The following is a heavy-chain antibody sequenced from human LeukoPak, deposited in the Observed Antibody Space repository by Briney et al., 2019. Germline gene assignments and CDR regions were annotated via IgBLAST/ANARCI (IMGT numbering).Heavy chain of an antibody. CDR3: AKVGRSLGDAFDI. D-gene: IGHD3-10*01. V-gene: IGHV3-9*01. Sequence: GGSLRLSCAASGFTFDDYAMHWVRQAPGKGLEWVSGISWNSGSIGYADSVKGRFTISRDNAKNSLYLQMNSLRAEDTALYYCAKVGRSLGDAFDIWGQGTMVTVSS. J-gene: IGHJ3*02. CDR2: ISWNSGSI. CDR1: GFTFDDYA.